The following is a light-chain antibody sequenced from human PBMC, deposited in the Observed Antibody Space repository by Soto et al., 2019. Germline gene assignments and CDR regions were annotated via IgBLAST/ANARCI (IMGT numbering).Light chain of an antibody. V-gene: IGKV1-39*01. Sequence: DIQMTQSPSSLSVSVGDRVTITCRASQSISTYLNWYEQKPGKAPKLLIYTASTLQSGVPSRFSGGGSGTDFTLTISSLQPEDSCTYSCQQSYTSPVTFGGGTKVEIK. J-gene: IGKJ4*01. CDR2: TAS. CDR3: QQSYTSPVT. CDR1: QSISTY.